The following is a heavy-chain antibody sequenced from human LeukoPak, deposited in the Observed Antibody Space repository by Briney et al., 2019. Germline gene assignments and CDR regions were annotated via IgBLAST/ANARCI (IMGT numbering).Heavy chain of an antibody. D-gene: IGHD3-10*01. CDR3: AKGDYYGSGSYLDY. V-gene: IGHV3-23*01. CDR1: GFTFSSYA. CDR2: ISGSGGST. J-gene: IGHJ4*02. Sequence: HPGGSLRLSCAASGFTFSSYAMHWVRQAPGKGLEWVSAISGSGGSTYYADSVKGRFTISRDNSKNTLYLQMNSLRAEDTAVYYCAKGDYYGSGSYLDYWGQGTLVTVSS.